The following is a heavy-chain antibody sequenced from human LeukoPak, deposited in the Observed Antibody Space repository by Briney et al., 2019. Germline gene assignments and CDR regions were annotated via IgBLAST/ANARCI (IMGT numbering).Heavy chain of an antibody. V-gene: IGHV3-7*05. CDR1: GFTFSSYW. CDR3: ARDFWTVANTYYFEY. D-gene: IGHD3/OR15-3a*01. CDR2: IKQDGSEK. J-gene: IGHJ4*02. Sequence: PGGALRLSCAAPGFTFSSYWKSWVRQAPGKVLAWVANIKQDGSEKYYVDSVKGRFTISRDNAKNSLYLQMSSLRAEDTAVYYCARDFWTVANTYYFEYWGQGTLVTVSS.